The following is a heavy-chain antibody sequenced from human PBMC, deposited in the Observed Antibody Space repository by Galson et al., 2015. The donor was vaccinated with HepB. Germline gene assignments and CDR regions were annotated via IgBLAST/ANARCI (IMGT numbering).Heavy chain of an antibody. CDR2: INPNTGGT. J-gene: IGHJ4*02. CDR3: GLVGVTRHYFDH. V-gene: IGHV1-2*06. Sequence: SVKVSCKASGYTFTDQYIHWVRQVPGQGLEWMGRINPNTGGTNFPQKFQGRVTMTRDTSISTAYMELSRLRSDDTAVYYCGLVGVTRHYFDHWGQGTLVTVSS. D-gene: IGHD2-8*02. CDR1: GYTFTDQY.